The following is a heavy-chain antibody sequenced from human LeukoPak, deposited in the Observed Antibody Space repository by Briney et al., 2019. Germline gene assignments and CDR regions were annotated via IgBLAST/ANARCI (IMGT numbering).Heavy chain of an antibody. V-gene: IGHV3-30-3*01. CDR1: GFTFNDYA. CDR2: ISYDEADK. Sequence: GRSLRLSCVASGFTFNDYAIHWVRQAPGKRLEWVAVISYDEADKYYADSVKGRFTISRDNSKNTLYLQMSSLRPEDTAVYYCARGGGGGSYWTFEGMDVWGQGTTVTVSS. J-gene: IGHJ6*02. D-gene: IGHD1-26*01. CDR3: ARGGGGGSYWTFEGMDV.